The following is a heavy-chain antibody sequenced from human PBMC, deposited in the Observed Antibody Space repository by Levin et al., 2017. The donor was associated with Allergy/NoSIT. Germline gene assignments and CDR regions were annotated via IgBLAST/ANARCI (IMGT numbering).Heavy chain of an antibody. D-gene: IGHD3-10*01. CDR3: ARPLGNYYGSGSYSGRGRWFDP. CDR1: GYTFTGYY. J-gene: IGHJ5*02. Sequence: GASVKVSCKASGYTFTGYYMHWVRQAPGQGLEWMGWINPNSGGTNYAQKFQGRVTMTRDTSISTAYMELSRLRSDDTAVYYCARPLGNYYGSGSYSGRGRWFDPWGQGTLVTVSS. V-gene: IGHV1-2*02. CDR2: INPNSGGT.